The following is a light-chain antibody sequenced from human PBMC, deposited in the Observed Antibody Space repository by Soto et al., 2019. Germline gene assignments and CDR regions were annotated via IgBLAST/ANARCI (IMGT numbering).Light chain of an antibody. Sequence: EIVLTQSPGTLSLSPGERATLSCRVSQSVSTTYLAWYQQKPGQAPSLLIYAASSRATGIPDRFSGSGSGTDFTLTISRLEPEDFAVYYCQQYDSSPPRYTFGQGTKLDIK. CDR1: QSVSTTY. V-gene: IGKV3-20*01. J-gene: IGKJ2*01. CDR2: AAS. CDR3: QQYDSSPPRYT.